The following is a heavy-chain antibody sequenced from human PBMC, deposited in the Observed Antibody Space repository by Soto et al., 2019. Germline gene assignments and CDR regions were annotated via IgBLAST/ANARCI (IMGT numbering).Heavy chain of an antibody. CDR2: ISGYSGNT. CDR1: GYSFDTYG. CDR3: ARNWNDDRFSRFDC. V-gene: IGHV1-18*01. D-gene: IGHD1-1*01. J-gene: IGHJ4*02. Sequence: QVQLVQSGAEVKKAGASVKVSCKTSGYSFDTYGITWVRQAPGQGLEWMGWISGYSGNTHYAQNIQGRVTLTRDISTSTGYIELRSLRSDDTAVYYCARNWNDDRFSRFDCWGQGTLVTVSS.